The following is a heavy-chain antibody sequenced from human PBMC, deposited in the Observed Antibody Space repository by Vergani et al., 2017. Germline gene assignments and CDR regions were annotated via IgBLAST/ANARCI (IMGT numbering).Heavy chain of an antibody. V-gene: IGHV3-30*02. Sequence: QVQLVESGGGVVQRGGSLRLSCATSGFTLSNYDMQWIRQGPGKGLEFVAFIQFDGSNQYYADSVKGRFTLSRDFSKNTLYLQMNSLRNYDTATYYCAKHFRGWGIDYWGQGTQVIVSS. J-gene: IGHJ4*02. CDR3: AKHFRGWGIDY. CDR1: GFTLSNYD. D-gene: IGHD3-16*01. CDR2: IQFDGSNQ.